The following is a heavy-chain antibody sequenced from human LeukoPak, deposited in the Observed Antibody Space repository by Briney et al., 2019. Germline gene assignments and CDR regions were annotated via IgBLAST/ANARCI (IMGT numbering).Heavy chain of an antibody. CDR2: ISTSGGTI. V-gene: IGHV3-11*01. J-gene: IGHJ4*02. CDR1: GFTFSDNY. D-gene: IGHD1-14*01. CDR3: GRTPASNRRDYFDY. Sequence: PGGSLRLSCATSGFTFSDNYMSWIRQAPGKGLEWVSDISTSGGTIYYADSVKGRLTISRDNAKNSLYLQMNSLRAEDTAVYYCGRTPASNRRDYFDYWGQGTLVTVSS.